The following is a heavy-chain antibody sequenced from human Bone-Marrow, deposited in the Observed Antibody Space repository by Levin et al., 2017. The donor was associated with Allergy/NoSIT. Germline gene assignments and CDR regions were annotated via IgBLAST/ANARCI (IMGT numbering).Heavy chain of an antibody. J-gene: IGHJ4*02. Sequence: GASVKVSCKASGGTFNSFTNFAVTWVRQAPGQGLEWMGGIVPMFGRANYAQSFQGRVTITADDSTTTSYMELNSLRSEDTAVYYSATINTAKVTEPAYWGRGTLVTVSS. CDR3: ATINTAKVTEPAY. D-gene: IGHD2-21*02. V-gene: IGHV1-69*13. CDR2: IVPMFGRA. CDR1: GGTFNSFTNFA.